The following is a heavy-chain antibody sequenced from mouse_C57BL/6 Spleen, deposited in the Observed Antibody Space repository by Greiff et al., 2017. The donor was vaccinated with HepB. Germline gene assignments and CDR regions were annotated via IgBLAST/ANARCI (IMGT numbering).Heavy chain of an antibody. CDR3: TRGAVVGAMDY. J-gene: IGHJ4*01. Sequence: VQLQQSGAELVRPGASVTLSCKASGYTFTDYEMHWVKQTPVHGLEWIGAIDPETGGTAYNQKFKGKAILTADKSSSTAYMELRSLTSEDSAVYYCTRGAVVGAMDYWGQGTSVTVSS. D-gene: IGHD1-1*01. V-gene: IGHV1-15*01. CDR1: GYTFTDYE. CDR2: IDPETGGT.